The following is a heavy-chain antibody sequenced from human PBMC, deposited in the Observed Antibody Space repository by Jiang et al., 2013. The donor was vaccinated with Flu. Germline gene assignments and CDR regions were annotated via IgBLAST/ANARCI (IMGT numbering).Heavy chain of an antibody. CDR2: IRVDNGNT. J-gene: IGHJ6*01. CDR1: GYTFTSYG. Sequence: AEVKKPGASVKVSCKTSGYTFTSYGISWVRQAPGXGLEWMGWIRVDNGNTNYVQKLQGRVTMTTDTSTSTAYMELRSLRSDDTAVYYCVREVEVAGKNXYYYYGMDVVGPKGPTVDRLL. D-gene: IGHD6-19*01. CDR3: VREVEVAGKNXYYYYGMDV. V-gene: IGHV1-18*01.